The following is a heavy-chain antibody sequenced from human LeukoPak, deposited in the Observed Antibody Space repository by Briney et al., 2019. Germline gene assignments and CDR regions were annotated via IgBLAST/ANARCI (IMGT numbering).Heavy chain of an antibody. J-gene: IGHJ4*02. Sequence: GGSLRLSCAASGFTFSSYSMNWVRQAPGKGLEWVSSISSSSSYIYYADSVKGRFTISRDNAKNSLYLQMNSLRAEDTAVYYCARGNIAAAGTDYWGREPWSPSPQ. D-gene: IGHD6-13*01. CDR1: GFTFSSYS. CDR2: ISSSSSYI. CDR3: ARGNIAAAGTDY. V-gene: IGHV3-21*01.